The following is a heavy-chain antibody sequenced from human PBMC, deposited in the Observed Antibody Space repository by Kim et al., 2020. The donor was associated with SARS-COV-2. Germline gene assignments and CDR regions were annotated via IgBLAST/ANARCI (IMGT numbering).Heavy chain of an antibody. V-gene: IGHV6-1*01. Sequence: SQTLSLTCVISGDSVSSNIATWNWVRQSPSRGLEWLGRTYYRSRWLNEYAPSVKRRITINPDTPKNQFSLQLSSVTPEDTAVYYCARAAGGQSGLDFWGQGTLVRVSS. CDR2: TYYRSRWLN. D-gene: IGHD6-13*01. CDR3: ARAAGGQSGLDF. CDR1: GDSVSSNIAT. J-gene: IGHJ4*02.